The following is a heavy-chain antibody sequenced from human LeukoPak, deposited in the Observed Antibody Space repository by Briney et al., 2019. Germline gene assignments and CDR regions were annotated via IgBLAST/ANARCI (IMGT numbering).Heavy chain of an antibody. CDR1: GGSISSYY. V-gene: IGHV4-4*07. D-gene: IGHD6-6*01. Sequence: DPSETLSLTCTVSGGSISSYYWSWIRQPAGKGLEWIGRIYTSGSTNYNPSLKSRVTMSVDTSKNQFSLKLSSVTAADTAVYYCARGPRQNSSSHSTTSAWFDPWGQGTLVTVSS. CDR2: IYTSGST. J-gene: IGHJ5*02. CDR3: ARGPRQNSSSHSTTSAWFDP.